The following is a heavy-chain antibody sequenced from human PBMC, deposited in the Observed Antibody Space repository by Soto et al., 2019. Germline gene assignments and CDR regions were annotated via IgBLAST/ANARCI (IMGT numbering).Heavy chain of an antibody. V-gene: IGHV3-30-3*01. CDR2: ISDDGCNK. J-gene: IGHJ4*02. D-gene: IGHD6-19*01. CDR3: ARVEQWLYIAKY. CDR1: GFTFSSFA. Sequence: QVQLVESGGGVVQPGRSLRLSCAASGFTFSSFAMHWVRQAPGKGLEWVAVISDDGCNKFYADSVKGRFTISRDNSKNTLYLQMNSLRGEDTAVYYCARVEQWLYIAKYWGQGTLVTVSS.